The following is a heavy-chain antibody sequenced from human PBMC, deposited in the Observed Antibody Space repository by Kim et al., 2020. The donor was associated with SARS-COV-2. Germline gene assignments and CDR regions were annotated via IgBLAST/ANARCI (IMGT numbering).Heavy chain of an antibody. CDR3: SRENFLSPEIDY. V-gene: IGHV1-2*02. CDR1: GYTFTGYY. Sequence: ASVKVSCKASGYTFTGYYMHWVRQAPGQGLEWMGWINPNSGGTNYAQKFQGRVTMTRDTSISTAYMELSRLRSDDTAVYYCSRENFLSPEIDYWGQGTLVTVSS. CDR2: INPNSGGT. D-gene: IGHD3-16*01. J-gene: IGHJ4*02.